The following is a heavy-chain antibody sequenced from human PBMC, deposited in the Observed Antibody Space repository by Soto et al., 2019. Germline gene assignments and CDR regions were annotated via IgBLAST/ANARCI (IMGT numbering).Heavy chain of an antibody. D-gene: IGHD3-3*01. V-gene: IGHV6-1*01. CDR3: ARAPNTYYDFWSGYYTDWFDP. CDR2: TYYRSKWYN. Sequence: SQTLSLTCVISGDSASSNSAAWNWIRQSPSRGLEWLGRTYYRSKWYNDYAVSVKSRITINPDTSKNQFSLQLNSVTPEDTAVYYCARAPNTYYDFWSGYYTDWFDPWGQGTLVTVSS. CDR1: GDSASSNSAA. J-gene: IGHJ5*02.